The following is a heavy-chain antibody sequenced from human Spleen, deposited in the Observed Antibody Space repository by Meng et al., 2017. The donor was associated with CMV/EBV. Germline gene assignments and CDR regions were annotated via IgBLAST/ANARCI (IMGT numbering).Heavy chain of an antibody. J-gene: IGHJ4*02. D-gene: IGHD2-21*02. Sequence: QVQLQESGPGLVKPSGTLSLTFPVPGGSISRSNLWTWVRQVPGKGLEWIGEIYHSGSTNYNPSLKSRVTISVDKFKNQFSLKLGSVTAADTAVYYCARIERRRILKYCGSDCSTTDYWGQGTLVTVSS. CDR3: ARIERRRILKYCGSDCSTTDY. V-gene: IGHV4-4*02. CDR2: IYHSGST. CDR1: GGSISRSNL.